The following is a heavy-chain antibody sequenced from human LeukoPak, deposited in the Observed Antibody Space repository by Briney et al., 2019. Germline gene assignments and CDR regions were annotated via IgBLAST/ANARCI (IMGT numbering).Heavy chain of an antibody. D-gene: IGHD3-22*01. J-gene: IGHJ5*02. Sequence: ETLSLTCTVSGGSISSSSYYWGWIRQPPGKGLEWIGSIYYSGSTYYNPSLKSRVTISVDTSKNQFSLKLSSVTAADTAVYYRARDTITMIVVVTPAWFDPWGQGTLVTVSS. CDR1: GGSISSSSYY. CDR2: IYYSGST. V-gene: IGHV4-39*07. CDR3: ARDTITMIVVVTPAWFDP.